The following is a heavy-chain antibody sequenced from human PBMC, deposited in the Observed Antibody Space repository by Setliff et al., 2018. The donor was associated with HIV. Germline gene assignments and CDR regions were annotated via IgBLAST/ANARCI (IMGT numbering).Heavy chain of an antibody. CDR2: INIDGGST. V-gene: IGHV3-74*01. CDR1: GFTFRSYW. Sequence: GGSLRLSCAASGFTFRSYWMYWVRQPPGKGLVWVSRINIDGGSTNYADSVKGRFTISRDNAKNSLYLQMNSLRAEDTAVYYCARAVHSGWYYFDYWGQGTLVTVSS. J-gene: IGHJ4*02. CDR3: ARAVHSGWYYFDY. D-gene: IGHD6-19*01.